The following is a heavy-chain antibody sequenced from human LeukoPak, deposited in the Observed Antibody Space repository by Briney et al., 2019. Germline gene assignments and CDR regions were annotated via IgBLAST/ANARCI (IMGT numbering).Heavy chain of an antibody. CDR1: GFTFSSYA. CDR3: ARVRITMVRGVWRPSDYYMDV. D-gene: IGHD3-10*01. J-gene: IGHJ6*03. V-gene: IGHV3-64*01. Sequence: GGSLRLSCAASGFTFSSYAMHWVRQAPGKGLEYVSAISSNGGSTYYANSVKGRFTISRDNSKNTLYLQMGSLRAEDMAVYYCARVRITMVRGVWRPSDYYMDVWGKGTTVTISS. CDR2: ISSNGGST.